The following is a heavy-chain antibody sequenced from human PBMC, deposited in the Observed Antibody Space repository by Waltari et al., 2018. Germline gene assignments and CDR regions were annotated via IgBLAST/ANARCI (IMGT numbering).Heavy chain of an antibody. V-gene: IGHV3-23*04. CDR1: GFTFSRYA. Sequence: EVQLVESGGGLVQPGGSLRLSCAASGFTFSRYAMRWFRQAPGTGLEWVSAISGSGGSTYYADSVKGRFTISRDNSKNTLYLQMNSLRAEDTAVYYCAKGAGLRGAFDIWGQGTMVTVSS. CDR2: ISGSGGST. CDR3: AKGAGLRGAFDI. J-gene: IGHJ3*02.